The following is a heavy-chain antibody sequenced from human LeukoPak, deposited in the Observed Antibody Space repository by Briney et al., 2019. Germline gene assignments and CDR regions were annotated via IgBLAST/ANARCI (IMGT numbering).Heavy chain of an antibody. CDR3: ATSPLAANDY. D-gene: IGHD3-3*02. Sequence: ASVKVSCKASGYTFADYYMQWVRQAPGQGLEWMGWINPNSGGTNYAQKFQGRVTMTRDTSISTAYMELSRLRSDDTAVYYCATSPLAANDYWGQGTLVTVSS. J-gene: IGHJ4*02. CDR2: INPNSGGT. V-gene: IGHV1-2*02. CDR1: GYTFADYY.